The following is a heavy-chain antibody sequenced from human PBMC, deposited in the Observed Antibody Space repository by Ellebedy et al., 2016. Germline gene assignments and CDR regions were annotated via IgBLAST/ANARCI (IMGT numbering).Heavy chain of an antibody. Sequence: GGSLRLXXAASGFTFDDYAMHWVRQAPGKGLEWVSGISWNSGSIGYADSVKGRFTISRDNAKNSLYLQMNSLRAEDTALYYCAKDLGGIAVLMDVWGKGTTVTVSS. CDR3: AKDLGGIAVLMDV. CDR2: ISWNSGSI. J-gene: IGHJ6*04. CDR1: GFTFDDYA. V-gene: IGHV3-9*01. D-gene: IGHD6-19*01.